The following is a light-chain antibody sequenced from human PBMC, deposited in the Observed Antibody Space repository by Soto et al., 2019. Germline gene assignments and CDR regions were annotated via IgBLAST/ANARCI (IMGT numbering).Light chain of an antibody. CDR1: QNVGGD. CDR2: RTS. Sequence: EGVTTQSPATLYVSPGERATLSCRASQNVGGDLAWYQQKPGQAPRLLIYRTSTRANGTPVRFSGSGSGTEFTLTISSLQSEDFAVYYCQEYNGRSSFGQGTKVEIK. CDR3: QEYNGRSS. V-gene: IGKV3-15*01. J-gene: IGKJ1*01.